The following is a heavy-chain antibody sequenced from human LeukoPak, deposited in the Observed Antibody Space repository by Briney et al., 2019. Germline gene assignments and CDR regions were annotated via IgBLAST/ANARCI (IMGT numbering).Heavy chain of an antibody. V-gene: IGHV4-34*01. CDR2: INHSGST. Sequence: PSETLSLTCAVYGGSFSGYYWSWIRQPPGKGLEWIGEINHSGSTNYNPSLKSRVTISVDTSKNQFSLKLSSVTAADTAVYYCARDRVRSPYGSGSYYDGNWFDPWGQGTLVTVSS. CDR3: ARDRVRSPYGSGSYYDGNWFDP. J-gene: IGHJ5*02. CDR1: GGSFSGYY. D-gene: IGHD3-10*01.